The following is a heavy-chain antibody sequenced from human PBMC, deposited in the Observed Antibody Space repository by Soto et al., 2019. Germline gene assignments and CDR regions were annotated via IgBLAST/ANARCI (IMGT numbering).Heavy chain of an antibody. J-gene: IGHJ4*02. CDR1: GFSLSTSGVG. CDR3: AHATYYYDSSGPLFDY. Sequence: SGPTLVNPTQTLTLTCTFSGFSLSTSGVGVGWIRQPPGKALEWLALIYWNDDKRYSPSLKSRLTITKDTSKNQVVLTMTNMDPVDTATYYCAHATYYYDSSGPLFDYWGQGTLVTVSS. D-gene: IGHD3-22*01. CDR2: IYWNDDK. V-gene: IGHV2-5*01.